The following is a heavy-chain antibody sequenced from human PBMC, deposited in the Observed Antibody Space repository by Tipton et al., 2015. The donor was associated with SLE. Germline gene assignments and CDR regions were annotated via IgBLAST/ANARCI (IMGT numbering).Heavy chain of an antibody. Sequence: LSLTCSVSGGFIGSSSYYWGWIRQPPGKGLEWIGSVSYLGSTSYNATLESRVTISIDTSKKHFSLKLSSVTAADTAVYYCATSPLTVWGQGTLVTVSS. J-gene: IGHJ4*02. V-gene: IGHV4-39*07. CDR1: GGFIGSSSYY. CDR2: VSYLGST. CDR3: ATSPLTV.